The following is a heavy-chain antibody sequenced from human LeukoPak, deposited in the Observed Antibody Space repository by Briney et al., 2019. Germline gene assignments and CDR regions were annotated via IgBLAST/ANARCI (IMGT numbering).Heavy chain of an antibody. CDR3: TTYRSGHY. D-gene: IGHD6-19*01. CDR1: GFTFSGSD. V-gene: IGHV3-73*01. J-gene: IGHJ4*02. Sequence: PGGSLRLSCAASGFTFSGSDMHWVRQASGKGLEWVGRITTKASNYATAYAASVKGRFTISRDDSENTAYLQMNSLKTEDTAVYYCTTYRSGHYWGQGTLVTVSS. CDR2: ITTKASNYAT.